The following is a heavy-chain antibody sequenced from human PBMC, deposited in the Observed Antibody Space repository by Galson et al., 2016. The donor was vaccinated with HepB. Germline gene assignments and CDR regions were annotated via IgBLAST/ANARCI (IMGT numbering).Heavy chain of an antibody. CDR1: GITVSDNH. D-gene: IGHD2-2*02. CDR2: IYFGGAT. J-gene: IGHJ6*02. CDR3: ARVGYCTSSNCYTGFYYGMDV. Sequence: SLRLSCAASGITVSDNHMSWVRQAPGKGLEWVSVIYFGGATYYADSVKGRFTVSRDRSKNTVYLQFNSLRAEDTAVYYCARVGYCTSSNCYTGFYYGMDVWGQGTTVTVSS. V-gene: IGHV3-66*01.